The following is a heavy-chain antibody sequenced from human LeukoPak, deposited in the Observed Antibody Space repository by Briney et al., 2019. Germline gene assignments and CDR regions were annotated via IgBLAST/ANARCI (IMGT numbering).Heavy chain of an antibody. J-gene: IGHJ4*02. CDR1: GFTFSSYA. D-gene: IGHD4-11*01. V-gene: IGHV3-23*01. CDR3: AKGWWATVTRRENYFDY. Sequence: GGSLRLSCAASGFTFSSYAMSWVRQAPGKGLEWVSAISGSGGSTYYADSVKGRFTISRDNSKNTLYLQMNSLRAEDTAVYYCAKGWWATVTRRENYFDYWGQGTLVTVSS. CDR2: ISGSGGST.